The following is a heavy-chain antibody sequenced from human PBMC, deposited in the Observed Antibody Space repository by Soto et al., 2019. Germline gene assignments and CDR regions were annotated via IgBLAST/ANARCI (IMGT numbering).Heavy chain of an antibody. CDR2: IYWDDDK. D-gene: IGHD2-21*02. CDR3: IQSRCGGDCLQSYASHYYYGMYV. Sequence: QITLKESGPTLVKPTQTLTLTCTFSGFSLSTSGVGVGWIRQPPGKALEWLALIYWDDDKRYSPTLRSRLTINKETSKNHVVLTMTNMDPVDTATYYCIQSRCGGDCLQSYASHYYYGMYVWCQGTTVTVSS. J-gene: IGHJ6*02. V-gene: IGHV2-5*02. CDR1: GFSLSTSGVG.